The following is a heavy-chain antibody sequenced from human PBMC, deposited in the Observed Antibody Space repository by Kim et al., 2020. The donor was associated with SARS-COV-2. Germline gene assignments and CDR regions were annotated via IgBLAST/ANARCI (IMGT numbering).Heavy chain of an antibody. CDR1: GFSVSSNY. CDR2: MYSGGRT. V-gene: IGHV3-53*01. J-gene: IGHJ2*01. Sequence: GGSPRLSCAASGFSVSSNYMSWVRQTPGKGLEWVSVMYSGGRTDHADSVKGRFTISRDNSKNTLYLQMNSLRVEDTAVYYCARDPKPYWYFDLWGRGTVVTVS. CDR3: ARDPKPYWYFDL.